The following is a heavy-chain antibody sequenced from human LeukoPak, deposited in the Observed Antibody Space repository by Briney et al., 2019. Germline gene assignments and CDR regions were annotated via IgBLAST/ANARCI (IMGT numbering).Heavy chain of an antibody. CDR1: GDSVSSNSAA. CDR2: TYYRSKWYN. CDR3: ASSSLPIWFGESTYYFDY. J-gene: IGHJ4*02. D-gene: IGHD3-10*01. Sequence: SQTLSLTCAISGDSVSSNSAAWNWIRQSPSRGLEWLGRTYYRSKWYNDYAVSVKSRITINPDTSKNQFSLQLNSVTPEDTAVYYCASSSLPIWFGESTYYFDYWGQGTLVTVSS. V-gene: IGHV6-1*01.